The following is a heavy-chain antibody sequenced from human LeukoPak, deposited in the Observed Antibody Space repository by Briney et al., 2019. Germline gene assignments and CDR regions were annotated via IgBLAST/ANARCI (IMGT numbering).Heavy chain of an antibody. J-gene: IGHJ4*02. D-gene: IGHD1-26*01. Sequence: GGSLRLSCAASGFTFSSYGMHWVRRAPGKGLEWVAVISYDGSNKYYADSVKGRFTISRDNSKNTLYLQMNSLRAEDTAVYYCAKDVGSGSYYFDYWGQGTLVTVSS. CDR2: ISYDGSNK. CDR1: GFTFSSYG. V-gene: IGHV3-30*18. CDR3: AKDVGSGSYYFDY.